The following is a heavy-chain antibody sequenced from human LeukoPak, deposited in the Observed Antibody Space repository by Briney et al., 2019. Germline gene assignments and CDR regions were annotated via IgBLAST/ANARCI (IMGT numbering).Heavy chain of an antibody. J-gene: IGHJ4*02. CDR2: IYYNGRT. Sequence: SETLSLTCTVSGGSISDYYWNWIRQPPGKGLEWIGYIYYNGRTNYNPSLKSRVSISVDTSKIQFSLKLSSGTAADTAVYYCAGGRYSYGYFDYWGQGTLVTVSS. CDR3: AGGRYSYGYFDY. V-gene: IGHV4-59*01. CDR1: GGSISDYY. D-gene: IGHD5-18*01.